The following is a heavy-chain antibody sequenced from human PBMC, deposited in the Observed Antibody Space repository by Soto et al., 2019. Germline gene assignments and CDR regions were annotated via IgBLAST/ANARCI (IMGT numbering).Heavy chain of an antibody. CDR1: GDTFTTYD. V-gene: IGHV1-8*01. Sequence: ASVKVSCKASGDTFTTYDINWVRQATGHGLEWMGWINPNSGNIGYAQRFQGRVAMTRDTAIRTAYMEVSSLRSDDTAVYYCAGGRASGSYYLLDYWGQGTLVTVSS. CDR2: INPNSGNI. CDR3: AGGRASGSYYLLDY. J-gene: IGHJ4*02. D-gene: IGHD3-10*01.